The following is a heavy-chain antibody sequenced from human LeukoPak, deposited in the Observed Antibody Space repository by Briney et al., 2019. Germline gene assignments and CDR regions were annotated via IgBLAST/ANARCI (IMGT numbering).Heavy chain of an antibody. CDR2: IYHRGST. D-gene: IGHD1-26*01. CDR1: GGSISSSSYY. CDR3: ARGVGATAIDY. Sequence: SETLSLTCTVSGGSISSSSYYWGWIRQPPGKGLEWIGSIYHRGSTYCNPSLKSRVTISVDTSKNQFSLKLSSVTAADTAVYYCARGVGATAIDYWGQGTLVTVSS. V-gene: IGHV4-39*07. J-gene: IGHJ4*02.